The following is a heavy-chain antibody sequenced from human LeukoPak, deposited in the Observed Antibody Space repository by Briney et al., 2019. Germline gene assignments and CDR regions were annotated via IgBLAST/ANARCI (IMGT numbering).Heavy chain of an antibody. CDR1: GGSISSYY. CDR3: ARGQWLTRDFDY. D-gene: IGHD6-19*01. V-gene: IGHV4-59*01. Sequence: SETLSLTCTVSGGSISSYYWSWIRQPPGKGLEWIGYIYYSGSTNYNPSLKSRVTISVDTSKNQFSLKLSSVTAADTAVYYCARGQWLTRDFDYWGQGTLVTVSS. CDR2: IYYSGST. J-gene: IGHJ4*02.